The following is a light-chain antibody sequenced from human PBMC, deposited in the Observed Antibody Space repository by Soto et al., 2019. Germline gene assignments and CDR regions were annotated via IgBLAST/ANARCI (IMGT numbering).Light chain of an antibody. CDR2: AVS. V-gene: IGKV3-20*01. Sequence: DIVLTQSPGTLSLSPGERATLSCRASQSVDSTYLAWYQQKPGQAPRLLIYAVSSRATGIPDRFSGSGSGTDFTLTISRLEPEDFAEYYCQQYSSSPRYSFGQGTKLEIK. J-gene: IGKJ2*03. CDR3: QQYSSSPRYS. CDR1: QSVDSTY.